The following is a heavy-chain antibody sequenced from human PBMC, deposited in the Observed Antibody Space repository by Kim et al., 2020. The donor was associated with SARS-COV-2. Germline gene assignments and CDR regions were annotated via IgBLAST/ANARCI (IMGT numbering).Heavy chain of an antibody. V-gene: IGHV1-69*01. CDR3: ARDRAYGSGSYTLDY. D-gene: IGHD3-10*01. J-gene: IGHJ4*02. Sequence: QKVQGRVTITADESTSTAYMELSSLRSEDTAVYYCARDRAYGSGSYTLDYWGQGTLVTVSS.